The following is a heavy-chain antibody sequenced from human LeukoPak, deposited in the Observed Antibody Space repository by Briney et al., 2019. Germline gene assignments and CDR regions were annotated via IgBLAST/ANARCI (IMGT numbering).Heavy chain of an antibody. CDR2: IDYSGST. D-gene: IGHD6-25*01. CDR3: ARHGSAYSFDY. CDR1: GVSISTYY. J-gene: IGHJ4*02. V-gene: IGHV4-59*08. Sequence: PSETLSLTCTVSGVSISTYYWSWIRQPPGKGLEWIGYIDYSGSTKNPSLKSRVSISVDTSKNQFSLKLSSVTAADTAVYLCARHGSAYSFDYWGQGTLATVSS.